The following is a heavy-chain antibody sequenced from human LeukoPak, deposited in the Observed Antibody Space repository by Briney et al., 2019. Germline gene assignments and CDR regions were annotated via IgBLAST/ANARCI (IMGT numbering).Heavy chain of an antibody. D-gene: IGHD6-13*01. CDR2: ISGRGGST. CDR3: AKGYSSSSRITSLGY. CDR1: GSTLSNYA. J-gene: IGHJ4*02. Sequence: PGGSLTLSCAVSGSTLSNYAMSWVRQAPGKGLEWVSGISGRGGSTYYADSVKGRFTISRDNSKNTLYLQMMSRRGEDTAVYHCAKGYSSSSRITSLGYWGQGTLVTVSS. V-gene: IGHV3-23*01.